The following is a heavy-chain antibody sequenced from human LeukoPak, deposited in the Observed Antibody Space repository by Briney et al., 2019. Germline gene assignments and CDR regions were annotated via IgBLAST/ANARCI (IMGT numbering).Heavy chain of an antibody. V-gene: IGHV3-21*04. J-gene: IGHJ5*02. CDR3: AKDVRGAAADPDNWFDP. Sequence: PGGSLRLSCAASGFTFSSYSMNWVRQAPGKGLEWVSSISSSSSYIYYADSVKGRFTISRDNAKNTLYLQMNSLRAEDTAVYYCAKDVRGAAADPDNWFDPWGQGTLVTVSS. CDR2: ISSSSSYI. CDR1: GFTFSSYS. D-gene: IGHD6-13*01.